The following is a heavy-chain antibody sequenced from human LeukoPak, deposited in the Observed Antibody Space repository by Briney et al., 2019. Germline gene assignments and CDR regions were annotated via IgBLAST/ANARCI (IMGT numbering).Heavy chain of an antibody. J-gene: IGHJ4*02. D-gene: IGHD5-18*01. Sequence: ASETLSLTCAVTDVSISSTRYYWAWIRQPPGRGLEWIGTIYYGGSTYYNPSLKSRVTISVDTSKNQFSLKLSSVTAADTAVYYCARLRVRGYGYGPWEGPTWLDYWGQGTLVTVSS. CDR2: IYYGGST. CDR3: ARLRVRGYGYGPWEGPTWLDY. CDR1: DVSISSTRYY. V-gene: IGHV4-39*07.